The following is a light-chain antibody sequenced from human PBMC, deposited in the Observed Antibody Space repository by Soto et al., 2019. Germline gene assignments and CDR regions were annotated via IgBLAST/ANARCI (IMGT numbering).Light chain of an antibody. CDR2: NVS. V-gene: IGLV2-11*01. Sequence: QSVLTQPRSVSGSPGQSVTISCTGTSSDVGGYIFVSWYQQHPGKAPKLIIYNVSKRPSGVPDRFSGSKSDNTASLTISGLQGEDEADYYCCSHAGAHTVVFGGGTKLTVL. CDR3: CSHAGAHTVV. CDR1: SSDVGGYIF. J-gene: IGLJ2*01.